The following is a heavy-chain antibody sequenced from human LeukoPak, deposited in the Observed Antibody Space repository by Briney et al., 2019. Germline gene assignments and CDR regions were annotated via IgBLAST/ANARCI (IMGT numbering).Heavy chain of an antibody. CDR1: GCSTSDYY. Sequence: SETLSLTCSVPGCSTSDYYWNWIRQPAGQGLEWLGRIYYTGNTAYNPSLESRLTMSLDTAKNQFSLKVTSVTAADTAVYYCARGGTLFTYFDAWGQGTLVTVSS. D-gene: IGHD3-10*02. CDR2: IYYTGNT. J-gene: IGHJ4*02. CDR3: ARGGTLFTYFDA. V-gene: IGHV4-4*07.